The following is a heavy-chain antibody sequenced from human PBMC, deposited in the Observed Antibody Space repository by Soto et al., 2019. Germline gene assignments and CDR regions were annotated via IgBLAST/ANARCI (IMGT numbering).Heavy chain of an antibody. D-gene: IGHD3-16*02. V-gene: IGHV3-48*03. CDR3: ARGNSPVNVY. J-gene: IGHJ4*02. Sequence: GSLRLSCAASGFTFSNYEMNWVRQAPGKGLEWVSYITSSGGSIYYADSVKGRFTISRDNAKNLLYLQMNSLRAEDTAVYYCARGNSPVNVYWGQGTLVTVSS. CDR2: ITSSGGSI. CDR1: GFTFSNYE.